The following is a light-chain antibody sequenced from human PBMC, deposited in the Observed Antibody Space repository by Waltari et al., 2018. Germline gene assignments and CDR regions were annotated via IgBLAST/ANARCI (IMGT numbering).Light chain of an antibody. J-gene: IGKJ2*01. CDR3: QQYNDWPYT. Sequence: EIVMTQSPVTLSVSPGARAALSCRPSQSVRTNLAVYQQRPGQTPRLLIYGTSTRATEIPARFSGNGSGTEFTLTISSLQSEDFAVYYCQQYNDWPYTFGQGTKLEIK. V-gene: IGKV3-15*01. CDR1: QSVRTN. CDR2: GTS.